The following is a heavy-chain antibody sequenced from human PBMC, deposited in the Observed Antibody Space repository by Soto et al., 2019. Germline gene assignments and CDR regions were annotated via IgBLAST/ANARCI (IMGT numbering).Heavy chain of an antibody. D-gene: IGHD4-4*01. CDR2: INHSGTT. Sequence: SETLSLTCAVYGGSIGGNFWSWVREHAGKGLEWIGEINHSGTTTFDPSLKSRVIMSDDTSKNLLSLKLSSVTAADTAFYYCARGEVTAGGYWAQGTLVT. V-gene: IGHV4-34*01. J-gene: IGHJ4*02. CDR1: GGSIGGNF. CDR3: ARGEVTAGGY.